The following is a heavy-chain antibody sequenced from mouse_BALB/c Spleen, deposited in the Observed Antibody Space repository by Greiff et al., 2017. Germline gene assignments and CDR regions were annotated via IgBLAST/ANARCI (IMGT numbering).Heavy chain of an antibody. Sequence: EVQLQQSGTVLARPGASVKMSCKASGYTFTSYWMHWVKQRPGQGLEWIGAIYPGNSDTSYNQKFKGKAKLTAVTSTSTAYMELSSLTNEDSAVYYCTRPHMITTFYWYFDVWGAGTTVTVSS. CDR1: GYTFTSYW. D-gene: IGHD2-4*01. V-gene: IGHV1-5*01. J-gene: IGHJ1*01. CDR3: TRPHMITTFYWYFDV. CDR2: IYPGNSDT.